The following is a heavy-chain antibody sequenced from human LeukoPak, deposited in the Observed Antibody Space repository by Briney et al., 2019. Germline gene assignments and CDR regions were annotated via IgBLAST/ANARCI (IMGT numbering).Heavy chain of an antibody. D-gene: IGHD2-8*01. Sequence: ASVKLSCTASGYTFTSYYMHWVRQAPGQGLEWMGIINPSGGSTSYAQKFQGRVTMTRDTSTSTVYMELSSLRSEDTAVYYCAREGHGPQNYYYYYYMDVWGKGTTVTVSS. V-gene: IGHV1-46*03. CDR3: AREGHGPQNYYYYYYMDV. J-gene: IGHJ6*03. CDR2: INPSGGST. CDR1: GYTFTSYY.